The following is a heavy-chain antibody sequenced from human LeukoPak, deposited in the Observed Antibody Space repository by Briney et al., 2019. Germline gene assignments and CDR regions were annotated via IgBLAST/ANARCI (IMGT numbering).Heavy chain of an antibody. V-gene: IGHV1-18*01. Sequence: AASVKVSCKASGYTFTSDGISWVRQAPGQGLEWMGWISAYNGNTNYAQKLQGRVTMTTDTSTSTAYMELRSLRSDDTAVYYCARSGGSYLYNWFDPWGQGTLVTVSS. CDR2: ISAYNGNT. CDR3: ARSGGSYLYNWFDP. D-gene: IGHD1-26*01. J-gene: IGHJ5*02. CDR1: GYTFTSDG.